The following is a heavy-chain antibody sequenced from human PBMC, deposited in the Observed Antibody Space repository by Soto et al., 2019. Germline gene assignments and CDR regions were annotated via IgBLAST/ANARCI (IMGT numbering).Heavy chain of an antibody. J-gene: IGHJ4*02. CDR1: GFTFSSYA. D-gene: IGHD5-12*01. Sequence: GGSLRLSCAASGFTFSSYAMHWVRQAPGKGLEYVSAISSNGGSTYYADSVKGRFTISRDNSKNTLYLQMGSLRAEDMAVYYCARSALERYSGYDRVVGRPLGWFDYWGQGTLVTVSS. V-gene: IGHV3-64*02. CDR3: ARSALERYSGYDRVVGRPLGWFDY. CDR2: ISSNGGST.